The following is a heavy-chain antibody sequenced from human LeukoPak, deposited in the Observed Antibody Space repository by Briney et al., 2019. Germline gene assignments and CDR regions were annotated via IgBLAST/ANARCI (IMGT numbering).Heavy chain of an antibody. CDR3: ARVSVWFDP. D-gene: IGHD3-10*01. CDR2: ISGSGGST. CDR1: RFTFNNYG. J-gene: IGHJ5*02. V-gene: IGHV3-23*01. Sequence: PGGSLRLSCTASRFTFNNYGMHWVRQAPGKGLEWVSAISGSGGSTYYADSVKGRFTISRDNSKNTLYLQMNSLRAEDTAVYYCARVSVWFDPWGQGTLVTVSS.